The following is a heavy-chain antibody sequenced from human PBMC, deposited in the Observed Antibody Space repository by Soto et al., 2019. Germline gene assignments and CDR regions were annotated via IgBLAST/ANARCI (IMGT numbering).Heavy chain of an antibody. CDR2: ISGSGGST. J-gene: IGHJ4*02. Sequence: SCAASGFTFSSYSMSWVLQAPGKGLEWVSAISGSGGSTYYADSVKGRFTISRDNSKNTLYLQMNSLRAEDTAVYYCAKDYYDSSGYYYFDYWGQGTLVTVSS. D-gene: IGHD3-22*01. CDR1: GFTFSSYS. V-gene: IGHV3-23*01. CDR3: AKDYYDSSGYYYFDY.